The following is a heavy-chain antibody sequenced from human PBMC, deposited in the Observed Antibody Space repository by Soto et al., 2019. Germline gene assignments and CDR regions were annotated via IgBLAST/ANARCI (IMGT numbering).Heavy chain of an antibody. V-gene: IGHV4-31*03. J-gene: IGHJ5*02. Sequence: PSETLCLTCFFSVYSITAGGYYWSWIRHHPGKGLEWIGSFYSSGSIIYNPSLRSRVSISGDTSSNQFSMSLTSVTAADTARYYCARMYSTGSGWFHPWGQGTMVTVSS. CDR3: ARMYSTGSGWFHP. D-gene: IGHD6-19*01. CDR2: FYSSGSI. CDR1: VYSITAGGYY.